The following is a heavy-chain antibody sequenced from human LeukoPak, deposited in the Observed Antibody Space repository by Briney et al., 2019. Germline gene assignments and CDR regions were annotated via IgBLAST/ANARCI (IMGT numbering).Heavy chain of an antibody. V-gene: IGHV3-33*08. Sequence: GGSLRLSCAASGFTFSSYAMSWVRQAPGKGLEWVAVIWYDGSNKYYADSVKGRFTISRDNSKNTLYLQMNSLRAEDTAVYYCARPRYYYYYGMDVWGQGTTVTVSS. CDR2: IWYDGSNK. CDR3: ARPRYYYYYGMDV. J-gene: IGHJ6*02. D-gene: IGHD6-6*01. CDR1: GFTFSSYA.